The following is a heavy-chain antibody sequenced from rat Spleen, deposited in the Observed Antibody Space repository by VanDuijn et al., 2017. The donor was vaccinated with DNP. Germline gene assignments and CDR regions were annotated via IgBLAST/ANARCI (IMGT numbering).Heavy chain of an antibody. V-gene: IGHV5-25*01. CDR1: GFTFSNYD. CDR3: ARRAMDA. J-gene: IGHJ4*01. Sequence: EVQLVESGGGLVQPGRSLKLSCAASGFTFSNYDMAWVRQAPTKGLEWVASISTSGGSTYYRDSVKGRFTVSRNNAKSTLYLQMDSLRSEDTATYYCARRAMDAWGQGTSVTVSS. CDR2: ISTSGGST.